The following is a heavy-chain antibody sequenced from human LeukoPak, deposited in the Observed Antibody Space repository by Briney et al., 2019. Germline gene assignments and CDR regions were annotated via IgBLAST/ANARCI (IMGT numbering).Heavy chain of an antibody. CDR3: AREGIAVAGTNHDAFDI. J-gene: IGHJ3*02. CDR2: IWYDGSNK. CDR1: GFTFSSYV. V-gene: IGHV3-33*08. Sequence: PGGSLRLSCAASGFTFSSYVMHWVRQAPGKGLEWVAVIWYDGSNKYYADSVKGRFTISRDNSKNTLYLQMNSLRAEDTAVYYCAREGIAVAGTNHDAFDIWGQGTMVTVSS. D-gene: IGHD6-19*01.